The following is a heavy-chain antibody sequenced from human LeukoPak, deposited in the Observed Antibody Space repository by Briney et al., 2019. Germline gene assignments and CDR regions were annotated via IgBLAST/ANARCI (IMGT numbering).Heavy chain of an antibody. CDR1: GGTFSSYA. D-gene: IGHD6-19*01. V-gene: IGHV1-69*13. CDR3: ARAAGSGWYYFDY. CDR2: IIPIFGTA. Sequence: ASVTVSCTASGGTFSSYAISWVRQAPGQGLEWMGGIIPIFGTANYAQKFQGRVTITADESTSTAYMELSSLRSEDTAVYYCARAAGSGWYYFDYWGQGTLVTVSS. J-gene: IGHJ4*02.